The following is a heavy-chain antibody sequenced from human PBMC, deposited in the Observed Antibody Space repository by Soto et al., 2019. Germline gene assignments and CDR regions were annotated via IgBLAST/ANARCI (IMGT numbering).Heavy chain of an antibody. J-gene: IGHJ4*02. CDR1: GFTFSSYA. V-gene: IGHV3-23*01. CDR2: ITGSGRTT. CDR3: ATYGTSFGGGDYLDY. Sequence: EVQLLESGGGLVQPGGSLRLSCAASGFTFSSYAMTWVRQAPGKGLEWVSTITGSGRTTYYADPVKGRFTISRDNAMNTFYLQMNSRRAGDTAVYFCATYGTSFGGGDYLDYWGQGTVVTVSS. D-gene: IGHD2-21*01.